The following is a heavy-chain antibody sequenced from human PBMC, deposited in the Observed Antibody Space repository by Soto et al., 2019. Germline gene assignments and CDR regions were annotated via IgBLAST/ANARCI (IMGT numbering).Heavy chain of an antibody. CDR3: ARPVYSSSSDNYGMDV. V-gene: IGHV4-39*01. Sequence: SQTLSLTCTVSGGSISSSSYYWGWIRQPPGKGLEWIGSIYYSGSTYYNPSLKSRVTISVDTSKNQFSLKLSSVTAADTAVYYCARPVYSSSSDNYGMDVWGQGTTVTVSS. D-gene: IGHD6-6*01. CDR2: IYYSGST. CDR1: GGSISSSSYY. J-gene: IGHJ6*02.